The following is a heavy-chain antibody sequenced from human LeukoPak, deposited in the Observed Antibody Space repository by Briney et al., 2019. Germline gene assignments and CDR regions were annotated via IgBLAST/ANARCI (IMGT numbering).Heavy chain of an antibody. V-gene: IGHV4-59*01. D-gene: IGHD6-19*01. CDR1: GDSISNYY. CDR3: ARAEKAVTGTLDS. CDR2: MYNRGST. Sequence: ASETLSLTCTVSGDSISNYYWSWIPQSPGKELEWIGYMYNRGSTIYNPSLKSRVTISTDTSKNQFSLRLTSVTAADTAVYYCARAEKAVTGTLDSWGQGTLITVPS. J-gene: IGHJ4*02.